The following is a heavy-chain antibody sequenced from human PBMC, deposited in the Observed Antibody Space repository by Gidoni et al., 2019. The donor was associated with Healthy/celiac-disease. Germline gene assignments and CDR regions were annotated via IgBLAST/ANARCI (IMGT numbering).Heavy chain of an antibody. V-gene: IGHV4-34*01. CDR2: INHSGST. Sequence: QVQLQQWGAGLLKPSETLSLTCAVYGGSFSGYYWSWIRQPPGKGLEWIGEINHSGSTNYNPSLKSRVTISVDTSKNQFSLKLSSVTAADTAVYYCARHGHAAAGRWWHWFDPWGQGTLVTVSS. CDR1: GGSFSGYY. CDR3: ARHGHAAAGRWWHWFDP. D-gene: IGHD6-13*01. J-gene: IGHJ5*02.